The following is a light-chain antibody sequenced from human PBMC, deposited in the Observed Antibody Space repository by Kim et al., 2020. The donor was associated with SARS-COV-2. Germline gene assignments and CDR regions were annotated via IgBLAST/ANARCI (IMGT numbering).Light chain of an antibody. J-gene: IGKJ1*01. CDR2: DAS. CDR1: QSVSSY. V-gene: IGKV3-11*01. CDR3: QQYGRA. Sequence: EVVLTQSPATLSLSPGERATLSCRASQSVSSYLAWYQQTPGQAPRLLIYDASTRATGIPAKFSGSGSGTDFTLTISRLEPEDFAVYYCQQYGRAFGQGTKVDIK.